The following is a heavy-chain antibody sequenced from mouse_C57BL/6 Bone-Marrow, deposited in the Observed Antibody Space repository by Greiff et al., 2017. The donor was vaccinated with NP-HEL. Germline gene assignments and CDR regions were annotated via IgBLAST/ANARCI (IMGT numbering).Heavy chain of an antibody. CDR3: ARNIYYYGAWFAY. J-gene: IGHJ3*01. CDR1: GFTFSDYG. CDR2: ISSGSSTI. V-gene: IGHV5-17*01. D-gene: IGHD1-1*01. Sequence: DVMLVESGGGLVKPGGSLKLSCAASGFTFSDYGMHWVRQAPEKGLEWVAYISSGSSTIYYADTVKGRFTISRDNAKNTLFLQMTSLRSEDTAMYYCARNIYYYGAWFAYWGQGTLVTVSA.